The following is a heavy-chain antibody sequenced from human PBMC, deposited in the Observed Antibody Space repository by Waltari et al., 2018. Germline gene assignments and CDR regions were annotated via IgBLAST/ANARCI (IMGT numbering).Heavy chain of an antibody. Sequence: QVQLQESGPGLVKPSGTLSLTCAVSGGSISSSNWWSWVRQPPGKGLEWIGEIDHSGRTNYNPSLESRVTISVDKSKNQFSLKLSSVTAADSAGYYCAEGRSSGWYRYFDYWGQGTLVTVSS. CDR2: IDHSGRT. CDR3: AEGRSSGWYRYFDY. CDR1: GGSISSSNW. J-gene: IGHJ4*02. D-gene: IGHD6-19*01. V-gene: IGHV4-4*02.